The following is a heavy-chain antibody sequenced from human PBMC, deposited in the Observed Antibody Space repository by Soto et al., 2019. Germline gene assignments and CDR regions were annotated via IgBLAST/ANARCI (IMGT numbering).Heavy chain of an antibody. CDR3: ARVRPHYGVDV. CDR1: GGSFSGYY. CDR2: INHSGST. Sequence: QVQLQQWGAGLLKPSETLSLTCAVYGGSFSGYYWSWIRQPPGKGMEWIGEINHSGSTNYNPSLKSRVTISLDTSKNQFSLKLSSVTAAATAVYYCARVRPHYGVDVWGQGTTVTVSS. J-gene: IGHJ6*02. V-gene: IGHV4-34*01.